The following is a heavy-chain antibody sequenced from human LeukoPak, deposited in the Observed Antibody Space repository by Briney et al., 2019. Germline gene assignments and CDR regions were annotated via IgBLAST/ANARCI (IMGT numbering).Heavy chain of an antibody. CDR3: AKDQSSGYYKTFDY. CDR1: GLTFSSYA. V-gene: IGHV3-23*01. D-gene: IGHD3-22*01. Sequence: PGGTLRLSCAASGLTFSSYAMTWVRQAPGKGLEWVSSISINSGGTYYADSVKGRFTISRDNSKNTLYLQMNSLRAEDTAIYYCAKDQSSGYYKTFDYWGQGTLVTVSS. J-gene: IGHJ4*02. CDR2: ISINSGGT.